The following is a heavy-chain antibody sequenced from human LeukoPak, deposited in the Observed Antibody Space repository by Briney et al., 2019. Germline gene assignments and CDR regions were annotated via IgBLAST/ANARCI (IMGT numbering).Heavy chain of an antibody. CDR3: ARVQIVVVTGSYYPDAFDI. V-gene: IGHV1-69*06. Sequence: ASVKVSCKASGGTFSSYAISWVRQAPGQGLEWMRGIIPIFGTANYAQKFQGRVTITADTSTSTAYMELRSLRSDDTAVYYCARVQIVVVTGSYYPDAFDIWGQGTMVTVSS. CDR1: GGTFSSYA. D-gene: IGHD2-21*02. J-gene: IGHJ3*02. CDR2: IIPIFGTA.